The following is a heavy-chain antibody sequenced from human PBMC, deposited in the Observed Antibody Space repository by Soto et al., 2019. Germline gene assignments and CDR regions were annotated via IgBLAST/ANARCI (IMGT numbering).Heavy chain of an antibody. V-gene: IGHV3-30*18. CDR3: AKQESYWNDNFDY. CDR1: GFSFSSYG. J-gene: IGHJ4*02. D-gene: IGHD1-1*01. Sequence: QVQLVESGGGVVQPGRSLRLSCAASGFSFSSYGMHWVRQAPGKGLEWVAMISYDGTAEYYADSVKGRFTISRDNSKNAVYLQMNRLRAEDTAVFYCAKQESYWNDNFDYWGQGTMVTVSS. CDR2: ISYDGTAE.